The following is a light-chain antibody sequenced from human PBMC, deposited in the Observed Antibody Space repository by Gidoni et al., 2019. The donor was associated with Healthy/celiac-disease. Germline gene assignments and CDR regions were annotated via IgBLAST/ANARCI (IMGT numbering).Light chain of an antibody. CDR3: QVWDSSSDHVV. CDR1: NIGSKS. CDR2: YDS. V-gene: IGLV3-21*04. Sequence: SYVLPQPPSVSGAPGKTARITCGGNNIGSKSVPWYQQKPGQAPVLVIYYDSDRPSGIPERFSGSNSGNTATLTISRVEAGDEADYYCQVWDSSSDHVVFGGGTKLTVL. J-gene: IGLJ2*01.